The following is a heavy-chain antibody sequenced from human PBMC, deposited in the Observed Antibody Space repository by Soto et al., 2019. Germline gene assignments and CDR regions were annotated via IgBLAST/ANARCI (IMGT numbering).Heavy chain of an antibody. J-gene: IGHJ5*02. CDR2: IIPILGIA. CDR1: GGTFSSYT. D-gene: IGHD6-19*01. V-gene: IGHV1-69*08. CDR3: ARDFAVAGGGVWFDP. Sequence: QVQLVQSGAEVKKPGSSVKVSCKASGGTFSSYTISWVRQAPGQGLEWMGRIIPILGIANYAQKFQGRVTITADKSTSTAYMELSSLRSEDTAVYYCARDFAVAGGGVWFDPWGQGTLVTVSS.